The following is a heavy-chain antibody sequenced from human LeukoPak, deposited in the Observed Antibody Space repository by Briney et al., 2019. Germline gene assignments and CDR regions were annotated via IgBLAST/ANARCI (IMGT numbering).Heavy chain of an antibody. Sequence: ASVKVSCKASGYTFTSYDINWVRQATGQGLEWMGWMNPNSGNTGYAQKFQGRVTMTRNTSISTAYMELSSLRSEDTAVYYCARELIDFHDHTNKGFFDSWGQGTLVTVSS. CDR2: MNPNSGNT. CDR1: GYTFTSYD. D-gene: IGHD3/OR15-3a*01. J-gene: IGHJ4*02. CDR3: ARELIDFHDHTNKGFFDS. V-gene: IGHV1-8*01.